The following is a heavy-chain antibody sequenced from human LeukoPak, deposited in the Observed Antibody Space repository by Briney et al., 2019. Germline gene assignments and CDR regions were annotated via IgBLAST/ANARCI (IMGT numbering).Heavy chain of an antibody. D-gene: IGHD6-13*01. CDR2: ISAYNGNT. CDR3: ARDPVLAAEQPYNWFDP. Sequence: ASVKVSCKASGYTFTSYGISWVRQAPGQGLEWMGWISAYNGNTNYAQKLQGRVTMTTDTSTSTAYMELRSLRSDDTAVYYCARDPVLAAEQPYNWFDPWGQGTLVTVSS. J-gene: IGHJ5*02. V-gene: IGHV1-18*01. CDR1: GYTFTSYG.